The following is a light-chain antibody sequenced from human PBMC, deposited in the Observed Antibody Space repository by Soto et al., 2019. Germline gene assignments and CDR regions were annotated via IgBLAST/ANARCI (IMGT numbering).Light chain of an antibody. CDR2: DVS. Sequence: QSVLTQPASVSASPGQSITISCTGTSSDVGGYNYVPWYKQHPGKAPKLMIYDVSNRTSGVSNRFSGSKSGNTASLTISGLQTEDEADYYCSSYTSSGALVVFGGGTKLTVL. CDR3: SSYTSSGALVV. J-gene: IGLJ2*01. CDR1: SSDVGGYNY. V-gene: IGLV2-14*01.